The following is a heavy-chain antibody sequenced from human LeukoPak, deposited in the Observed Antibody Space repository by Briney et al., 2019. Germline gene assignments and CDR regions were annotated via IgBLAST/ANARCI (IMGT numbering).Heavy chain of an antibody. V-gene: IGHV4-59*01. Sequence: SETLSLTCAVDGGSFSGYYWSWIRQPPGRRLEWIGYIYYSGSTNYNPSLKSRVTISVDTSKNQFSLTLRSVTAADTPVYYCTRASTTHNDYWGQGTLVTVSS. J-gene: IGHJ4*02. CDR1: GGSFSGYY. D-gene: IGHD1-1*01. CDR2: IYYSGST. CDR3: TRASTTHNDY.